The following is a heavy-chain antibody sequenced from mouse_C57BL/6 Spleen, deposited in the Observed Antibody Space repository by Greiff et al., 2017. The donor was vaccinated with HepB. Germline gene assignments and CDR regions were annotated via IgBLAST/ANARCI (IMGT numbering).Heavy chain of an antibody. J-gene: IGHJ3*01. CDR1: GYTFTDYY. CDR3: ARGGGSSGYKAWFAY. D-gene: IGHD3-2*02. Sequence: VQLQQSGPELVKPGASVKISCKASGYTFTDYYMNWVKQSHGKSLEWIGDINPNNGGTSYNQKFKGKATLTVDKSSSTAYMELRSLTSEDSAVYYCARGGGSSGYKAWFAYWGQGTLVTVSA. CDR2: INPNNGGT. V-gene: IGHV1-26*01.